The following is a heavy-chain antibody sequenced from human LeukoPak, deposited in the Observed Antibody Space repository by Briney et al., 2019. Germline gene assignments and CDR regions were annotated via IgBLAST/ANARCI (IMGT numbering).Heavy chain of an antibody. J-gene: IGHJ6*02. CDR2: INHSGST. CDR1: GGSFSGYY. Sequence: SQTLSLTCAVYGGSFSGYYWSWIRQPPRKGLEWIGEINHSGSTNYNPTLKSRVTISVDTSKNQFSLKVSTVTAADAAVYYCAREAARPRYYGMDVWGQGTTVAVSS. D-gene: IGHD6-6*01. V-gene: IGHV4-34*01. CDR3: AREAARPRYYGMDV.